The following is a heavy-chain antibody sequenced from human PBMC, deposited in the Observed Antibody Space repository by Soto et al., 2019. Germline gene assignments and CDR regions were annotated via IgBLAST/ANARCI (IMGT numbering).Heavy chain of an antibody. V-gene: IGHV3-7*04. CDR1: GFTFSSYW. CDR3: ARGDYYDTSGPFSDAFDI. J-gene: IGHJ3*02. Sequence: GGSLRLSCAASGFTFSSYWMSWVRQAPGKGLEWVANIKQDGSEKWYVDSVKGRFTISRDNAKNSLYLQMNSLRAEDTAVYYCARGDYYDTSGPFSDAFDIWGQGTMVTVSS. D-gene: IGHD3-22*01. CDR2: IKQDGSEK.